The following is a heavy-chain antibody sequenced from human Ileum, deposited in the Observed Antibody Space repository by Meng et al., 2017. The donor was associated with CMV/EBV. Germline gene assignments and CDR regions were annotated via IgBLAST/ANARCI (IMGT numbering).Heavy chain of an antibody. CDR3: ARDGYYPSRVFDY. D-gene: IGHD2-2*03. CDR2: INPNSGGT. J-gene: IGHJ4*01. Sequence: QGQLVQSGAGVKKPGASVKVSCKASGYTLTDYYMYWVRQAPGQGLEWMGWINPNSGGTNYAQKFQGWVTMTRDTSISTAYMELSSLRSDDTAVYSWARDGYYPSRVFDYWGLGTLVTVSS. V-gene: IGHV1-2*04. CDR1: GYTLTDYY.